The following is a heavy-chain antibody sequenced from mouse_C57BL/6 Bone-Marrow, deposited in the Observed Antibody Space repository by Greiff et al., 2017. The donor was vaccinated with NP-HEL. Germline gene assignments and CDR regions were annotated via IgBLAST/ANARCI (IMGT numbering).Heavy chain of an antibody. Sequence: VQLQQSGAELVRPGASVKLSCTASGFNIKDDYMHWVKQRPEQGLEWIGWIDPENGDTEYASKFQGKATITADTSSNTAYLPLSSLTSEDTAVYYCTTGDYEVWGQGTTLTVSS. D-gene: IGHD2-4*01. CDR2: IDPENGDT. V-gene: IGHV14-4*01. CDR3: TTGDYEV. J-gene: IGHJ2*01. CDR1: GFNIKDDY.